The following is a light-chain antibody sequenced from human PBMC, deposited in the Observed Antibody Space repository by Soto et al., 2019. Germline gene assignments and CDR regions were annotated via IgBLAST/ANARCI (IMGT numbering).Light chain of an antibody. Sequence: QSVLTQPPSVSGAPGQRVTISCTGSSSNIGAGYDVHWYQQLPGTAPKLLIYGNSNRPSGVPDRFSGSKSGTSASLAITGLLAEDEADDYCQSYDRSLSGYVFGTGTKVTVL. CDR1: SSNIGAGYD. J-gene: IGLJ1*01. V-gene: IGLV1-40*01. CDR2: GNS. CDR3: QSYDRSLSGYV.